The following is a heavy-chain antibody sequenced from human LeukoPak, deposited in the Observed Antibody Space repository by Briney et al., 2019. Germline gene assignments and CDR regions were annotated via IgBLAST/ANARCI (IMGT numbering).Heavy chain of an antibody. J-gene: IGHJ4*02. D-gene: IGHD5-24*01. CDR3: ARHSGRMATIRNFDY. CDR2: IYPGDSDT. Sequence: GESLKISCKGSGYSLTSYWIGWVRQMPGKGLEWMGIIYPGDSDTRYSPSFQGQVTISADKSISTAYLQWSSLKASDTAMYYCARHSGRMATIRNFDYWGQGTLVTVSS. V-gene: IGHV5-51*01. CDR1: GYSLTSYW.